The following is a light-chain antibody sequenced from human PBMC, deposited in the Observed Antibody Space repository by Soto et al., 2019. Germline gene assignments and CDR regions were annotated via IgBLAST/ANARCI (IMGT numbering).Light chain of an antibody. V-gene: IGKV3-15*01. Sequence: EIVMTQSPATLSVSPGERATLSCRASQNVNTNLAWYQQKPGQAPGLLIFGASSRATGIPARFSGSGSGTDFTLTISRLEPEDFAVYYCQQHGISHITFGQGTRLEIK. J-gene: IGKJ5*01. CDR1: QNVNTN. CDR2: GAS. CDR3: QQHGISHIT.